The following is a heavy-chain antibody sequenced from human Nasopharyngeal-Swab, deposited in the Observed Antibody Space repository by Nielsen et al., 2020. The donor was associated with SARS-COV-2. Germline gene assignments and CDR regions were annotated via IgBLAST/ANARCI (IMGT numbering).Heavy chain of an antibody. J-gene: IGHJ4*02. CDR2: MNPNSGNT. CDR1: GYTFTGYY. D-gene: IGHD2-21*02. CDR3: ARWDCGGDCYSDY. V-gene: IGHV1-8*02. Sequence: ASVQVSCKASGYTFTGYYMHWVRQAPGQGLEWMGWMNPNSGNTGYAQKFQGRVTMTRNTSISTAYMELSSLRSEDTAVYYCARWDCGGDCYSDYWGQGTLVTVSS.